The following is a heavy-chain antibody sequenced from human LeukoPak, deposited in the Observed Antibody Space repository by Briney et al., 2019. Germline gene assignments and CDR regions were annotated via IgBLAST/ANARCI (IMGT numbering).Heavy chain of an antibody. CDR3: ARDPIVGATTPYYFDF. CDR2: IIPIFGTA. Sequence: ASVKVSCKASGGTFSSYAISWVRQAPGQGLEWMGGIIPIFGTANYAQKFRGRVTITADESTSTAYMELSSLRSEDTAVYYCARDPIVGATTPYYFDFWGQGTLVTVSS. D-gene: IGHD1-26*01. CDR1: GGTFSSYA. J-gene: IGHJ4*02. V-gene: IGHV1-69*01.